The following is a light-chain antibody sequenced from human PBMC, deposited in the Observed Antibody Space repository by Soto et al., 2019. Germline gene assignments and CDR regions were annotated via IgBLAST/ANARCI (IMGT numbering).Light chain of an antibody. CDR2: SAS. CDR3: QQYNSYSTFGPAT. CDR1: QNISTW. J-gene: IGKJ5*01. Sequence: DIQITQSPSTPSASVGGRVPIPFPSSQNISTWLAWYQQKPGKAPKLLIYSASDLESGVPSRFSGSGFGTEFTLTITSLQPDDFATYYCQQYNSYSTFGPATFGQGTRLEIK. V-gene: IGKV1-5*03.